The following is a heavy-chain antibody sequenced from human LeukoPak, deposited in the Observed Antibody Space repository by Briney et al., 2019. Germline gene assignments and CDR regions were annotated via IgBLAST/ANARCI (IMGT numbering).Heavy chain of an antibody. V-gene: IGHV1-2*02. Sequence: ASVKVSCKASGYTFTGHYMHWVRQAPGQGLEWMGWINPNSGGTNYAQKFQGRVTMTRDTSISTAYMELSRLRSDDTAVYYCASSPYSNYLIFDYWGQGTLVTVSS. CDR3: ASSPYSNYLIFDY. CDR1: GYTFTGHY. J-gene: IGHJ4*02. CDR2: INPNSGGT. D-gene: IGHD4-11*01.